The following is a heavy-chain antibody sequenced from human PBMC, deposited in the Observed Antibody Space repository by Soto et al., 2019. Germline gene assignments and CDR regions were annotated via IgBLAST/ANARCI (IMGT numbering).Heavy chain of an antibody. CDR1: GFTFSSYA. CDR2: ISSSGGTT. V-gene: IGHV3-23*01. J-gene: IGHJ4*02. D-gene: IGHD6-19*01. CDR3: AKPGYLEQWLVRGYFDY. Sequence: LRLSCAASGFTFSSYAMSWVRQAPGKGLEWVSAISSSGGTTHYADSVKGRFIISRDNSKNTLYLQMNSLRAEDTAVYYCAKPGYLEQWLVRGYFDYWGQGAMVTVSS.